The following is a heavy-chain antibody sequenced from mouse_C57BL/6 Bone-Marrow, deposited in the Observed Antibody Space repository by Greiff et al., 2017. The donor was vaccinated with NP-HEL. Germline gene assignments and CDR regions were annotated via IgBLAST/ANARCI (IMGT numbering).Heavy chain of an antibody. J-gene: IGHJ2*01. D-gene: IGHD2-2*01. CDR2: IYPGSGST. CDR3: ARSTMVTTGDY. V-gene: IGHV1-55*01. Sequence: VQLQQSGAELVKPGASVKMSCKASGYTFTSYWITWVKQRPGQGLEWIGDIYPGSGSTNYNEKFKSKATLTVDTSSSTSYMQLSSLTSEDSAVYYCARSTMVTTGDYWGQGTTLTVSS. CDR1: GYTFTSYW.